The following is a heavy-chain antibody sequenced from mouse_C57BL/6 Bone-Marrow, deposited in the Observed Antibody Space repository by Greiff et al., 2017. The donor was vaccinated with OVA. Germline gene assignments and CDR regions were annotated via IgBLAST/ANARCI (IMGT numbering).Heavy chain of an antibody. D-gene: IGHD2-14*01. CDR3: TSYRGSYAMDY. V-gene: IGHV3-6*01. J-gene: IGHJ4*01. CDR2: ISYDGSN. Sequence: EVKLQESGPGLVKPSQSLSLTCSVTGYSITGGYYWNWIRQFPGNKLEWMGYISYDGSNNYNPSLKNRISITRDTSKNQFFLKLNSVTTEDTATYYCTSYRGSYAMDYWGQGTSVTVSS. CDR1: GYSITGGYY.